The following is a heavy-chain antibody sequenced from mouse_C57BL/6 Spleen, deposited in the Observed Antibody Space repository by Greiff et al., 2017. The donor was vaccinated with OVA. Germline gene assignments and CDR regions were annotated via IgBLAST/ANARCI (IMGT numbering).Heavy chain of an antibody. CDR2: IYPGSGST. J-gene: IGHJ2*01. CDR1: GYTFTSYW. CDR3: AKNYYGSSPHFDY. V-gene: IGHV1-55*01. D-gene: IGHD1-1*01. Sequence: VQLQQPGAELVKPGASVKMSCTASGYTFTSYWITWVKQRPGQGLEWIGDIYPGSGSTNYNEKFKSKATLTVDTSSSTAYMQLSSLTSEDSAVYSCAKNYYGSSPHFDYWGQGTTLTVSS.